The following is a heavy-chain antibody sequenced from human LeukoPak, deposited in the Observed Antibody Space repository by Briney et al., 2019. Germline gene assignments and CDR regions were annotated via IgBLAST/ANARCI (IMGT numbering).Heavy chain of an antibody. V-gene: IGHV4-30-2*01. CDR2: IYHSGST. D-gene: IGHD5-18*01. CDR3: ARGVVGIQLWPGFYFDY. CDR1: GGSISSGGYY. Sequence: SETLSLTCTVSGGSISSGGYYWSWIRRPPGKGLEWIGYIYHSGSTYYNPSLKSRVTISVDRSKNQFSLKLSSVTAADTAVYYCARGVVGIQLWPGFYFDYWGQGTLVTVSS. J-gene: IGHJ4*02.